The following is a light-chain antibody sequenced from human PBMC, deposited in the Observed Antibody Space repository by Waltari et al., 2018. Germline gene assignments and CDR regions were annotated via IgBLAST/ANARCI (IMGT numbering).Light chain of an antibody. CDR1: SRDVVGYNY. CDR2: EVT. V-gene: IGLV2-8*01. Sequence: QSALTQPPSASGSPEQSVTISCTGTSRDVVGYNYVSWYQHYPGKAPKLMIYEVTKRPSGVPDRFSGSKSGNTASLTVSGLLAEDEADYYCASYEGTKSVIFGGGTKLTVL. CDR3: ASYEGTKSVI. J-gene: IGLJ2*01.